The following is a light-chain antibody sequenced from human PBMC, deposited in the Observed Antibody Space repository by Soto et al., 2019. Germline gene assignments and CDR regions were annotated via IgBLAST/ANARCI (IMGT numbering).Light chain of an antibody. CDR3: HQYGSLYT. CDR2: GAS. CDR1: QTVSSSY. V-gene: IGKV3-20*01. J-gene: IGKJ2*01. Sequence: EIVLTQSPGTLSLSPGERATLSCRASQTVSSSYLAWYQQKPGQAPRLLIYGASSMATGIPDRFSGSGSGTDFTLTISRLAPEDFAVYYCHQYGSLYTFGQGTKLEIK.